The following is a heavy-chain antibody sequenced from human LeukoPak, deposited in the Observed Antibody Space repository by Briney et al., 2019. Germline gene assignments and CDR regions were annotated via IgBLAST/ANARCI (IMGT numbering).Heavy chain of an antibody. V-gene: IGHV3-23*01. CDR1: GFTFSNYA. CDR2: INGSGGST. CDR3: AKDARHVVPAATILNWFDP. J-gene: IGHJ5*02. D-gene: IGHD2-2*01. Sequence: GGSLRLSCAASGFTFSNYAMSWVRQAPGKGLEWVSAINGSGGSTSYADSVKGRFTISRDNAKNTLYLQMNSQRAEDTAVYYCAKDARHVVPAATILNWFDPWGQGTLVTVSS.